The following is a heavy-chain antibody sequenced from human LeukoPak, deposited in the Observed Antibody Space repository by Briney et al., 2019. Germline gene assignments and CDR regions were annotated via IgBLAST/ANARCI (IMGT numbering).Heavy chain of an antibody. V-gene: IGHV1-18*01. CDR1: GYTFTSYG. CDR3: ARSSSQAVGATSY. J-gene: IGHJ4*02. CDR2: ISAYNGNT. Sequence: ASVKVSCKASGYTFTSYGFSWVRQSPGQGLEWMGWISAYNGNTNYAQKFQGRVTMTTDTSTSTAYMELRSLRPDDTAVYYCARSSSQAVGATSYWGQGTLVTVSS. D-gene: IGHD1-26*01.